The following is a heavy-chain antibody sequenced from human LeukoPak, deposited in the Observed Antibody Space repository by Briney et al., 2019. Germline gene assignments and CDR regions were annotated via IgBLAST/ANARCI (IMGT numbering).Heavy chain of an antibody. J-gene: IGHJ4*02. CDR2: INHSGST. CDR3: ARRAYYYDSSGYGTLLDY. CDR1: GGSFSGYY. Sequence: GSLRLSCAVYGGSFSGYYWSWIRQPPGKGLEWIGEINHSGSTNYNPSLKSRVTISVDTSKNQFSLKLSSVTAADTAVYYCARRAYYYDSSGYGTLLDYWGQGTLVTVSS. V-gene: IGHV4-34*01. D-gene: IGHD3-22*01.